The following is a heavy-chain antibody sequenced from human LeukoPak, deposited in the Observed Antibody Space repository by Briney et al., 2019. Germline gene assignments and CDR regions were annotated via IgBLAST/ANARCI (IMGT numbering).Heavy chain of an antibody. Sequence: GASVKVSCKASGYTFTGYYMHWVRQAPGQGLEWMGRINPNSGGTNYAQKFQGRVTMTGDTSISTAYMELSRLRSDDTAVYYCARAYYDILTGYLYNWFDPWGQGTLVTVSS. CDR3: ARAYYDILTGYLYNWFDP. J-gene: IGHJ5*02. CDR2: INPNSGGT. V-gene: IGHV1-2*06. D-gene: IGHD3-9*01. CDR1: GYTFTGYY.